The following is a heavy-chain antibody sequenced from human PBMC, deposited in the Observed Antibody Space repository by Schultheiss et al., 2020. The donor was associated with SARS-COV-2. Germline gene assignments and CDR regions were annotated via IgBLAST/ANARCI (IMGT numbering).Heavy chain of an antibody. CDR3: ARGVSSGYYFDL. Sequence: GSLRLSCAASGFTLSTYVMNWVRQVPGKGLEWIGEIYHSGSTNYNASLKSRVTTSVDTSKNQFSLKLSSVTAADTAVYYCARGVSSGYYFDLWGRGTLVTVSS. CDR1: GFTLSTYV. J-gene: IGHJ2*01. CDR2: IYHSGST. D-gene: IGHD5-12*01. V-gene: IGHV4-34*01.